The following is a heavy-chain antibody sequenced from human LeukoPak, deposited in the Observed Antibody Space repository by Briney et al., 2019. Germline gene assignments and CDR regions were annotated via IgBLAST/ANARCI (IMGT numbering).Heavy chain of an antibody. CDR1: GGSISSYY. V-gene: IGHV4-59*08. D-gene: IGHD4-17*01. J-gene: IGHJ4*02. Sequence: SETLSLTCTVSGGSISSYYWSWIRQPPGKGLEWIGYIYYSGSTNYNPSLKSRVTISVDTSKNQFSLKLSSVTAADTAVYYCARRRDYGDRYFDYWGQGTLVTVSS. CDR3: ARRRDYGDRYFDY. CDR2: IYYSGST.